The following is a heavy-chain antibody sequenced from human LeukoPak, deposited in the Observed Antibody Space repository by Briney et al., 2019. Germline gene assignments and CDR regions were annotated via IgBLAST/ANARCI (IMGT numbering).Heavy chain of an antibody. Sequence: GGSLRLSCADSGFTFSNYNMNWVRQAPGKAMEWVSSITSSGTYTFYADSVKGRFTISRDNAKNSLYLQMDSLGPEDTAVYYCARHDWFDPWGHGTLVTVSS. CDR1: GFTFSNYN. V-gene: IGHV3-21*01. D-gene: IGHD3-3*01. CDR3: ARHDWFDP. CDR2: ITSSGTYT. J-gene: IGHJ5*02.